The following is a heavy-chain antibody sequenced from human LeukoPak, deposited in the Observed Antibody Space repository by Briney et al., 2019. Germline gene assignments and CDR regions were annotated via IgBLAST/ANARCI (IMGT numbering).Heavy chain of an antibody. CDR3: ARWYYDSSGYQFDY. CDR2: IYTSGST. V-gene: IGHV4-4*07. CDR1: GGSISSYY. J-gene: IGHJ4*02. Sequence: PSETLSLTCTVSGGSISSYYWSWIRQPAGKGLEWIGRIYTSGSTNYNPSPKSRVTMSVDTSKNQFSLKLSSVTAADTAVYYCARWYYDSSGYQFDYWGQGTLVTVSS. D-gene: IGHD3-22*01.